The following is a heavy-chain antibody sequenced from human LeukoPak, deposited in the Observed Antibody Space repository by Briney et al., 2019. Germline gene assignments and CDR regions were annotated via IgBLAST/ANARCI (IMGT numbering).Heavy chain of an antibody. Sequence: GGSLRLSCAASGFTFSSYSMNWVRQAPGKGLEWVSSISSSSNYIYYADSVKGRFTISRDNAKNSLYLQMNSLRAEDTAVYYCARRTESSGRYFDYWGQGTLVTVSS. V-gene: IGHV3-21*01. CDR2: ISSSSNYI. CDR3: ARRTESSGRYFDY. CDR1: GFTFSSYS. D-gene: IGHD3-10*01. J-gene: IGHJ4*02.